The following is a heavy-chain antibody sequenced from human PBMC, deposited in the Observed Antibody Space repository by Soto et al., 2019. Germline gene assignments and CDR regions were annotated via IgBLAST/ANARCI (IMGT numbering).Heavy chain of an antibody. CDR1: GFTFSGYG. CDR3: SKDRVSEHSSGWPQGH. J-gene: IGHJ4*02. Sequence: QVQLVESGGGVVQPGRSLRLSCAASGFTFSGYGMHWVRQAPGKGLDWVAAISKDASTKHYADSVKGRFTISRDNSKNTLDLQMNRLSDEDTAVYYCSKDRVSEHSSGWPQGHWGQGTLVTVSS. V-gene: IGHV3-30*18. CDR2: ISKDASTK. D-gene: IGHD6-19*01.